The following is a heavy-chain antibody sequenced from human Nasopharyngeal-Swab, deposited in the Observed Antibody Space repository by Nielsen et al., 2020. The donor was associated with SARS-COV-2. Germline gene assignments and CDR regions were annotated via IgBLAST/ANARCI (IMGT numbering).Heavy chain of an antibody. J-gene: IGHJ4*02. CDR2: IYYSGSA. D-gene: IGHD2-21*02. CDR3: ARAWRNFVVVPAFDY. Sequence: WIRQPPGKGLEWIGYIYYSGSAYYNPSLKSRVTISVDTSKNQFSLKLSSVTAADTAVYYCARAWRNFVVVPAFDYWGQGTLVTVSS. V-gene: IGHV4-31*02.